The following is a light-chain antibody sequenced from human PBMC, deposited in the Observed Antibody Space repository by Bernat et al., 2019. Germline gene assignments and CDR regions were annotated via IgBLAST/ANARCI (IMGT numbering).Light chain of an antibody. V-gene: IGLV2-8*01. CDR1: SSDVGGYNY. J-gene: IGLJ1*01. Sequence: QSALTQPPSASGSPGQSVTISCTGTSSDVGGYNYVSWYQQHPGKAHKLMIYDVSKRPSGVPDRFSGTKSGKPASLTVSGLQAEDEDDYYGSSYAGSNIYVFGTGTKVTVL. CDR2: DVS. CDR3: SSYAGSNIYV.